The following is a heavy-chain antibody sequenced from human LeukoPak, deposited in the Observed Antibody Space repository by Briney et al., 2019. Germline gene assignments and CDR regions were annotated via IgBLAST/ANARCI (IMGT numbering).Heavy chain of an antibody. Sequence: SETLSLTCTVSGGSISSYYWSRIRQPPGKGLEWIGYIYYSGSTNYNPSLKSRVTISVDTSKNQFSLKLSSVTAADTAVYYCAREGGRTNAFDIWGQGTMVTASS. CDR2: IYYSGST. D-gene: IGHD1-14*01. CDR1: GGSISSYY. J-gene: IGHJ3*02. V-gene: IGHV4-59*01. CDR3: AREGGRTNAFDI.